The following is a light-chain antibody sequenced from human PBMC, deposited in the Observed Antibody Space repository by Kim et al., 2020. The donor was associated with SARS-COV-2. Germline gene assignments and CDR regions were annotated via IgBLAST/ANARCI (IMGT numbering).Light chain of an antibody. Sequence: VSPGDSAALSCRASQSVSSHLAWYQQRPGQVPRLLIYGASTRATGIPARFSGSGSGTEFILTISSLQSEDFAVYYCQQYDSWPRTFGQGTKVDIK. CDR1: QSVSSH. V-gene: IGKV3-15*01. J-gene: IGKJ1*01. CDR3: QQYDSWPRT. CDR2: GAS.